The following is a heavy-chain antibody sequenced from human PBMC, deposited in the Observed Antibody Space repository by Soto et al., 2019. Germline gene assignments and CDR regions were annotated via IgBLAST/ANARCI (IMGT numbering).Heavy chain of an antibody. CDR3: ARDSRERGQKLVGQLDH. Sequence: PSETLSLTCSVSGGSISNYFWSWIRQSPGRGLEWIGYIHYSGSTNYNPSLKSRVTMSVDTSKMQFSLKLSAVTAADTAVYFCARDSRERGQKLVGQLDHWGRGSLVTVSS. J-gene: IGHJ4*02. V-gene: IGHV4-59*01. CDR1: GGSISNYF. D-gene: IGHD6-13*01. CDR2: IHYSGST.